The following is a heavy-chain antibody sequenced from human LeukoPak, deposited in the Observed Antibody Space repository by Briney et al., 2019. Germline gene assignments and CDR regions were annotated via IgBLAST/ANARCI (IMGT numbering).Heavy chain of an antibody. CDR3: ARASSDMYDFEI. CDR2: MNPNSGNT. CDR1: GYTFTSYD. Sequence: GASVKVSCKASGYTFTSYDINWVRQATGQGLEWMGWMNPNSGNTGYAQKFQGRVTMTRNTSISTAYMELSSLRSEDTAVYYCARASSDMYDFEIWGQGTMVTVSS. V-gene: IGHV1-8*01. J-gene: IGHJ3*02. D-gene: IGHD3-10*01.